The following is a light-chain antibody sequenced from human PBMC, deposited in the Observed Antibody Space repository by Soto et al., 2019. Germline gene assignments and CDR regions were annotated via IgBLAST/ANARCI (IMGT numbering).Light chain of an antibody. CDR2: EVS. J-gene: IGLJ1*01. CDR1: SIDVGGYNY. V-gene: IGLV2-14*01. Sequence: QSVLTQPASVSGSPGQSITISCTGTSIDVGGYNYVSWYQQHPGKAPKLMIYEVSNLPSGVSNRFSGSKSGNTASLNISGLQAEDEDDYYCTSYTSSITYVFGTGTKVTVL. CDR3: TSYTSSITYV.